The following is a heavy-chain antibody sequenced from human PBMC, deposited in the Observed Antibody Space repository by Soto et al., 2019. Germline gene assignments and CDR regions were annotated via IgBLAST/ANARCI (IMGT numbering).Heavy chain of an antibody. CDR3: ARGIKLPPHYYYRMAV. V-gene: IGHV4-4*02. CDR2: IYHSGRT. Sequence: PSETLSLTCAVSGGSISSSNWWSWVRQPPGKGLEWIGEIYHSGRTNHNPSLKSRVTISVDKSKNQFSLKLSSVTAADTAVYYFARGIKLPPHYYYRMAVWGQGTTVTVSS. J-gene: IGHJ6*02. CDR1: GGSISSSNW.